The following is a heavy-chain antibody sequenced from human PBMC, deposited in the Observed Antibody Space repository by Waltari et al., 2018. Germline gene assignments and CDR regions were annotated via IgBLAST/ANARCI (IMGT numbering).Heavy chain of an antibody. CDR3: AKDRREWLRPNWYFDL. V-gene: IGHV3-21*01. CDR1: GFTFSSYS. D-gene: IGHD5-12*01. CDR2: ISSSSIYI. Sequence: EVQLVESGGGLVKPGGSLRLSCAASGFTFSSYSMHWVRQAPGKALEWFSSISSSSIYIDYADSVKGRFTITKDNAKNSLYLQMNSLRAEDTAVYYCAKDRREWLRPNWYFDLWGRGTLVTVSS. J-gene: IGHJ2*01.